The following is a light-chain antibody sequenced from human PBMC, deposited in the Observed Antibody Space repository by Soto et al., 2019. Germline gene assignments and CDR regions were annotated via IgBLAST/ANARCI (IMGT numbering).Light chain of an antibody. J-gene: IGKJ2*01. CDR2: AAS. CDR1: QSISSY. V-gene: IGKV1-39*01. Sequence: DIQMNQSPSSLSASVGDRVTITCRASQSISSYLNWYQQKPGKAPKLLIYAASSLQSGVPSRFSGSGSGTDFTLTISSLQPEDFATYYCQQSSSTPPTFGQGTKLEIK. CDR3: QQSSSTPPT.